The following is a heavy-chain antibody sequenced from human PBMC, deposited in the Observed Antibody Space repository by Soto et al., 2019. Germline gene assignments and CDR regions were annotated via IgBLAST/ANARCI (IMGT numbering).Heavy chain of an antibody. CDR3: AKEDFYGSGSYYNVIGY. J-gene: IGHJ4*02. D-gene: IGHD3-10*01. CDR2: ISGSGGST. Sequence: EVQLLESGGGLVQPGGSLRLSCAASGFTFSSYAMSWVRQAPGKGLEWVSAISGSGGSTYYADSVKARFTISRDNSKNTLYLQMNSLRAEDTAVYYCAKEDFYGSGSYYNVIGYWGQGTLVTVSS. V-gene: IGHV3-23*01. CDR1: GFTFSSYA.